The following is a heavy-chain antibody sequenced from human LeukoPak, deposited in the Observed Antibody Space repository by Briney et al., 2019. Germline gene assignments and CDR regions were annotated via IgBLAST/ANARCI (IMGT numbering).Heavy chain of an antibody. Sequence: KPSETLSLTCTVSGGSISSSSYYLGWIRQPPGKGLEWIGSIYYSGSTYYNPSLKSRVTISVDTSKNQFSLKLSSVTAADTAVYCCARHGRDGDYVAYWVQGTLVTVSS. CDR3: ARHGRDGDYVAY. CDR1: GGSISSSSYY. CDR2: IYYSGST. J-gene: IGHJ4*02. V-gene: IGHV4-39*01. D-gene: IGHD4-17*01.